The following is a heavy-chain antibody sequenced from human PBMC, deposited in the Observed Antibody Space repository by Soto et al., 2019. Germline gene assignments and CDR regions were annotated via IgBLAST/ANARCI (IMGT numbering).Heavy chain of an antibody. D-gene: IGHD1-26*01. J-gene: IGHJ4*02. V-gene: IGHV3-72*01. Sequence: EVHLVESGGGLVQPGGSLRLSCAASGFTFSEHYMDWVRQAPGKGLEWVGRIKNKANSYSTEYAASVKGRFTISRDDSENSLYRQMNSLKTEATAVYYCARIRLVGATNRDRYFDYWGQGTLVTVSS. CDR3: ARIRLVGATNRDRYFDY. CDR1: GFTFSEHY. CDR2: IKNKANSYST.